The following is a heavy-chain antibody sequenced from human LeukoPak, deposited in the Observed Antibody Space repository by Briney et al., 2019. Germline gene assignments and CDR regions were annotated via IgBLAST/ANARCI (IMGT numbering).Heavy chain of an antibody. V-gene: IGHV3-21*01. J-gene: IGHJ4*02. CDR3: ARDYYDSSGYSSPIDH. CDR2: ISSDSSYI. Sequence: NPGGSLRLSCAASRCTFSSYSMNWVRQAPGKGLEWVSSISSDSSYIHYADSVKGRFTISRDNAKSSLYLQMNSLRAEDTAVYHCARDYYDSSGYSSPIDHWGQGALVTVSS. D-gene: IGHD3-22*01. CDR1: RCTFSSYS.